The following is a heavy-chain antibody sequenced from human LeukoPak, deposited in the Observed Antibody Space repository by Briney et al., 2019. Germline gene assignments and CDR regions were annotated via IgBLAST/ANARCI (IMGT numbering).Heavy chain of an antibody. J-gene: IGHJ4*02. CDR3: ARGGDGYNYDY. D-gene: IGHD5-24*01. Sequence: GGSLRLSCAASGFTFSSYAMHWVRQGPGKGLEYVSAISSNGGSTYYANSVNGRFTISRDNSKNTLYLQMGSLRAEVMAVYYCARGGDGYNYDYWGQGTLVTVSS. CDR2: ISSNGGST. V-gene: IGHV3-64*01. CDR1: GFTFSSYA.